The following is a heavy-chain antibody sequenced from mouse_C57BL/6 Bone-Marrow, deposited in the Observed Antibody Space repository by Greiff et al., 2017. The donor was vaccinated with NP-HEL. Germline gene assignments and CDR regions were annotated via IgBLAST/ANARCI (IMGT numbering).Heavy chain of an antibody. Sequence: EVMLVESGGGLVQPKGSLKLSCAASGFSFNTYAMNWVRQAPGKGLEWVARIRSKSNNYATYYADSVKDRFTISRDDSESMLYLQMNNLKTEDTAMYYCVAPYYSIAWFAYWGQGTLVTVSA. J-gene: IGHJ3*01. V-gene: IGHV10-1*01. D-gene: IGHD2-5*01. CDR1: GFSFNTYA. CDR3: VAPYYSIAWFAY. CDR2: IRSKSNNYAT.